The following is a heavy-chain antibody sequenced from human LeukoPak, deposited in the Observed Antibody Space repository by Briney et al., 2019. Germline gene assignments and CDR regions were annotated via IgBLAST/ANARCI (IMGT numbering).Heavy chain of an antibody. J-gene: IGHJ4*02. Sequence: SETLSLTCTVSGGSIGSYYWSWIRQPPGKGLEWIGYIYYSGSTNYNPSLKSRVTISVDTSKNQFPLKLSSVTAADTAVYYCARDRYLAYFDSWGPGILVTVSS. CDR2: IYYSGST. CDR3: ARDRYLAYFDS. CDR1: GGSIGSYY. D-gene: IGHD2-2*01. V-gene: IGHV4-59*12.